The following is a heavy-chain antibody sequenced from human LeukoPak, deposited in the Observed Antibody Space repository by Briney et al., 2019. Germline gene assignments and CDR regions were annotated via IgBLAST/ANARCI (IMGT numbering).Heavy chain of an antibody. CDR1: GGSFSVYY. V-gene: IGHV4-34*01. J-gene: IGHJ4*02. CDR2: INHSGST. D-gene: IGHD6-13*01. CDR3: ARGKGYSSILLYYFDY. Sequence: PSETLSLTCAVYGGSFSVYYWSWIRQPPGKGLEWIGEINHSGSTNYNPSLKSRVTISVDTSKNQFSLELSSVTAADTAVYYCARGKGYSSILLYYFDYWGQGTLVTVSS.